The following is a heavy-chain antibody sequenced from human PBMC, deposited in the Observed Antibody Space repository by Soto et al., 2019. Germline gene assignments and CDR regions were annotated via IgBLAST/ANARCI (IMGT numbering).Heavy chain of an antibody. J-gene: IGHJ6*02. CDR2: ITCSGSNT. V-gene: IGHV3-23*01. Sequence: SLRLSCAASGFSFSNYAVTWVRQGPVRVLGWVSAITCSGSNTYYAVSVKGRFTISRDNSKNTVFLQMSSLRADDTAVYHCAKSRTVVVAAAPIYYYFGVDVWGQGTTVTVSS. CDR1: GFSFSNYA. CDR3: AKSRTVVVAAAPIYYYFGVDV. D-gene: IGHD2-15*01.